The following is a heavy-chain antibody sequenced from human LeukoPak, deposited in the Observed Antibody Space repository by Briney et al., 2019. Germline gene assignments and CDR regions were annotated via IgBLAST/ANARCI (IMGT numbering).Heavy chain of an antibody. CDR2: IPNDGINK. Sequence: PGGSLRLSCAASGFTFSNYGMHWVRQAPGKGLEWVAVIPNDGINKNYADSVKGRFTISRDNSKNTLYLQMNSLTTDDTAVYYCARRNYPDAFDIWGQGTMVTVS. D-gene: IGHD1-7*01. CDR3: ARRNYPDAFDI. J-gene: IGHJ3*02. V-gene: IGHV3-30*03. CDR1: GFTFSNYG.